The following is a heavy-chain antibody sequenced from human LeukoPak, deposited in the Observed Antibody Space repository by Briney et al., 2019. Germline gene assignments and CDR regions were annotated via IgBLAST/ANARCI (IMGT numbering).Heavy chain of an antibody. CDR1: GGIFSSYA. CDR3: ARGGGYYYDSSGYYPFDY. Sequence: SVKVSCKASGGIFSSYAISWVRQAPGQGLEWMGGIIPIFGTANYAQKFQGRVTITADESTSTAYMELSSLRSEDTAVYYCARGGGYYYDSSGYYPFDYWGQGTLVTVSS. V-gene: IGHV1-69*01. J-gene: IGHJ4*02. D-gene: IGHD3-22*01. CDR2: IIPIFGTA.